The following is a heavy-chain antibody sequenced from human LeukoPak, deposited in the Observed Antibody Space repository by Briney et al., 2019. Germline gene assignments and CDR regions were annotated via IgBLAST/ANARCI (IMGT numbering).Heavy chain of an antibody. D-gene: IGHD2-2*01. V-gene: IGHV4-59*01. CDR2: IYYSGST. CDR1: GGSISSYY. CDR3: ARVGSTGRLFDP. J-gene: IGHJ5*02. Sequence: PSETLSLTCTVSGGSISSYYWSWIRQPPGKGLEWIGFIYYSGSTYYNPSLQSRLSISVDTSKNQFSLKLSSVTAADTAVYYCARVGSTGRLFDPWGQGTLVTVSS.